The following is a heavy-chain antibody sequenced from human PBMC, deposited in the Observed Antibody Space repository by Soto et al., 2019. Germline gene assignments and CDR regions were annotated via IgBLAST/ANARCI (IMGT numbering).Heavy chain of an antibody. CDR1: GFTIENFG. CDR2: ISGSGFKK. Sequence: PGESPRLYCADSGFTIENFGISWVLQNPGKGLEWIYSISGSGFKKYYADRVKGRVTVSRDNSKSTVDLELDNVSAEDRAVDDGAYFQWGELVRGGTVDWFDPWGRGCVVTVSA. CDR3: AYFQWGELVRGGTVDWFDP. V-gene: IGHV3-23*01. D-gene: IGHD1-26*01. J-gene: IGHJ5*02.